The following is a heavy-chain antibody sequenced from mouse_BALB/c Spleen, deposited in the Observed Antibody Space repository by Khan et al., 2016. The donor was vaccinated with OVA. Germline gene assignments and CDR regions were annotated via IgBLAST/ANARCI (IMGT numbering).Heavy chain of an antibody. J-gene: IGHJ1*01. D-gene: IGHD1-2*01. CDR2: ISYDGSN. CDR1: GYSITSGYY. V-gene: IGHV3-6*02. CDR3: ARVGLRLGYFDV. Sequence: EVQLQESGPGLVKPSQSLSLTCSVTGYSITSGYYWNWIRQFPGNKLEWMGYISYDGSNNYNPSLKNRISITRDTSKNQFFLKLNSVTTEDTATXYCARVGLRLGYFDVWGAGTTVTVSS.